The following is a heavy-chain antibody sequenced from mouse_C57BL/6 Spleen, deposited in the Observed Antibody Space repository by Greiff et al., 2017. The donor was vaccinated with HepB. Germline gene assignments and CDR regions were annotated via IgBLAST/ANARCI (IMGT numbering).Heavy chain of an antibody. CDR3: AKGGTLFDY. CDR2: ISSGSSTI. V-gene: IGHV5-17*01. CDR1: GFTFSDYG. J-gene: IGHJ2*01. Sequence: EVMLVESGGGLVKPGGSLKLSCAASGFTFSDYGMHWVRQAPEKGLEWVAYISSGSSTIYYADTVKGRFTISKDNAKNTLFLQMTSLRSEDTAMYYCAKGGTLFDYWGQGTTLTVSS.